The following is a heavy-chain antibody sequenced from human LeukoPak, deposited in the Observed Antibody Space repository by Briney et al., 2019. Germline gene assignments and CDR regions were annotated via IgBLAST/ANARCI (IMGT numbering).Heavy chain of an antibody. D-gene: IGHD4-17*01. CDR1: GGSISSGDYY. Sequence: SQTLSLTCTVSGGSISSGDYYWSWIRQPPGKGLEWIGYIYYSGSTYYNPSLKSRVTISVDTSRNQFSLKLSSVTAADTAVYYCARVGDTTVIDYWGQGTLVTVSS. J-gene: IGHJ4*02. CDR2: IYYSGST. CDR3: ARVGDTTVIDY. V-gene: IGHV4-30-4*01.